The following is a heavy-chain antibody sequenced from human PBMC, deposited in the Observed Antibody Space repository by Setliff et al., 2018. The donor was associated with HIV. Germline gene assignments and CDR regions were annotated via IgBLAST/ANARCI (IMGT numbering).Heavy chain of an antibody. D-gene: IGHD2-2*01. CDR3: AKDSAEYCSSPSCPIPNWFDP. CDR1: GFTFSNYG. Sequence: HPGGSLRLSCAASGFTFSNYGMHWVRQAPGKGLEWVAVIWYDGSNKYYTDSVKGRFTISRDNSKNTLYLLMDSLRAEDTAVYYCAKDSAEYCSSPSCPIPNWFDPWGQGTLVTVSS. J-gene: IGHJ5*02. CDR2: IWYDGSNK. V-gene: IGHV3-33*06.